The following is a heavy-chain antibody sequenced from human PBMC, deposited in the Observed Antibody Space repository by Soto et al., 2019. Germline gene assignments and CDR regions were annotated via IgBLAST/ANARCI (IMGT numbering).Heavy chain of an antibody. CDR2: INPNSGAT. Sequence: ASVKVSCKASGYTFTGYFIHWLRHAPGQGLEWMGRINPNSGATNYARKFHDRVTMTRETSINTAYMELSSLRSDETAIYYCANRHPTPDWFDPWGHGTLVTVSS. J-gene: IGHJ5*02. CDR1: GYTFTGYF. CDR3: ANRHPTPDWFDP. V-gene: IGHV1-2*06. D-gene: IGHD2-15*01.